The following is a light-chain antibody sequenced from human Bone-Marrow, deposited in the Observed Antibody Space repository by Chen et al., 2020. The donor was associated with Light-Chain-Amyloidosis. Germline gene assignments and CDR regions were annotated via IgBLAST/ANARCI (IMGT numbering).Light chain of an antibody. CDR2: DTY. V-gene: IGKV1-13*02. CDR1: QDVSGT. Sequence: AIQLTQSPSSLSASVGDRVTLTCRASQDVSGTVAWYQQRPGEAPKLLIYDTYTLQSGVSARFSASGSGTDFTLTISSLQPGDYGTYFCQHFYSFPYTFGQGTKVGIK. J-gene: IGKJ2*01. CDR3: QHFYSFPYT.